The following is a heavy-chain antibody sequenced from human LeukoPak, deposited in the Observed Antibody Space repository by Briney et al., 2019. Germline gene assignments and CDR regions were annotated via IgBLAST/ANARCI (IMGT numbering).Heavy chain of an antibody. CDR3: ARGDYDSTFFDY. CDR1: GFTFNSHW. D-gene: IGHD3-22*01. J-gene: IGHJ4*02. V-gene: IGHV3-7*01. Sequence: GGSLRLSCAASGFTFNSHWMNWVRQAPGKGLEWVANIKQDGSEKYYVDSVKGRFTISRDNAKSSLYLQMNSLRAEDTAVYYCARGDYDSTFFDYWGQGTLVTVSS. CDR2: IKQDGSEK.